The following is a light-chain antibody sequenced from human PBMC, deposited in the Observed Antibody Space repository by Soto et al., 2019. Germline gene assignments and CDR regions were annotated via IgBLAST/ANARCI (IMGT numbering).Light chain of an antibody. CDR1: SSDVGSYNL. J-gene: IGLJ2*01. CDR3: CSYAGHPSV. CDR2: EGS. Sequence: QSALTQPASVSGSPGQSITISCTGTSSDVGSYNLVSWYQQHPGKAPKLMIYEGSKRPSGVSNRFSGSKSGNTASLTISGLQAEDEADYYCCSYAGHPSVFGGGTKLTVL. V-gene: IGLV2-23*01.